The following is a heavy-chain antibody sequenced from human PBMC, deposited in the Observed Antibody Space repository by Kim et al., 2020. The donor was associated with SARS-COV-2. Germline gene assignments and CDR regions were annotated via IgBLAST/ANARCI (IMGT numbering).Heavy chain of an antibody. CDR2: GST. J-gene: IGHJ4*02. Sequence: GSTSYNPALKSRVTISVDTSKNQFSLKLSSVTAADTAVYYCATYSGSIDYWGQGTLVTVSS. CDR3: ATYSGSIDY. V-gene: IGHV4-31*02. D-gene: IGHD3-10*01.